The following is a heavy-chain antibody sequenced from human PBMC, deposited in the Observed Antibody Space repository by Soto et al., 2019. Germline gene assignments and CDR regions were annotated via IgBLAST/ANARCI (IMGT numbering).Heavy chain of an antibody. Sequence: EVQLVESGGGLVQPGGSLRLSCAASGFTFTGYSMNWVRQAPGKGLQWVSYITASTTTIYYGDSVKGRFTISRDNAKNSLYLQMNSLRDDDTAVYYCARAHPSGTGYDIIDYWGQGTQVTVSS. CDR1: GFTFTGYS. CDR3: ARAHPSGTGYDIIDY. CDR2: ITASTTTI. D-gene: IGHD5-12*01. V-gene: IGHV3-48*02. J-gene: IGHJ4*02.